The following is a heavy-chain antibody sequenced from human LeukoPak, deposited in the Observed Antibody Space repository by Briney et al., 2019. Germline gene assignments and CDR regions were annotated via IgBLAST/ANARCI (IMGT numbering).Heavy chain of an antibody. CDR2: ISYDGSNK. CDR1: GFTFSSYG. J-gene: IGHJ4*02. Sequence: GGSLRLSCAASGFTFSSYGVHWVRQAPGKGLEWVAVISYDGSNKYYTDSVEGRFTISRDNSKNTLYLQMNSLRAEDTAVYYCARDLFDYWGQGTLVTVSS. V-gene: IGHV3-30*03. CDR3: ARDLFDY.